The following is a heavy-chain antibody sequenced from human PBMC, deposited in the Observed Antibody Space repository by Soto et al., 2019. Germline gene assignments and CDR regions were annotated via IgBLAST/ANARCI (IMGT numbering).Heavy chain of an antibody. D-gene: IGHD6-19*01. Sequence: GGSLRLSCAASGFTYSTYTMHWVRQAPGKGLEWVAVISYDGNNKFYADSVKGRFTISRDNSKNKLYLQMNSLRAEDTAVYYCASRTSGWYFDYWGQGTLVTVSS. CDR1: GFTYSTYT. CDR2: ISYDGNNK. V-gene: IGHV3-30-3*01. CDR3: ASRTSGWYFDY. J-gene: IGHJ4*02.